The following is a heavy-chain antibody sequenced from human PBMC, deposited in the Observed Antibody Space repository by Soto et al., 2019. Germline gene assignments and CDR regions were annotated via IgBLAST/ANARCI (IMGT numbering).Heavy chain of an antibody. CDR3: AREGYSTSSGPRGNWFDP. Sequence: ASVKVSCKASGYTFNSYDINWVRQATGQGLEWVGWVNPNSGDTGYAQKFQGRVTMTKNTSISTAYMELSSLRSEDTAVYYCAREGYSTSSGPRGNWFDPWGQGTLVTVSS. D-gene: IGHD6-6*01. V-gene: IGHV1-8*01. CDR1: GYTFNSYD. CDR2: VNPNSGDT. J-gene: IGHJ5*02.